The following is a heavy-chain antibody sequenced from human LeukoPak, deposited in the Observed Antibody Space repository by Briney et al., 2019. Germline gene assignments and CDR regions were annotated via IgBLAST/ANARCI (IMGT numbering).Heavy chain of an antibody. J-gene: IGHJ6*03. Sequence: ASVKVSCKASGYTFTSYDINWVRQATGQGLEWMGWTNPNSGSTGYAQKFQGRVTISRNTSISAAYMELSSLRSEDTAVYFCARGPSGSPFYYMDVLGKGTTVTVSS. V-gene: IGHV1-8*03. CDR2: TNPNSGST. CDR3: ARGPSGSPFYYMDV. CDR1: GYTFTSYD. D-gene: IGHD1-26*01.